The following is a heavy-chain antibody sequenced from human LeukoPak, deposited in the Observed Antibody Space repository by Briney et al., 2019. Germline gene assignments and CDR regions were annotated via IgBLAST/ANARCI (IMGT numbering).Heavy chain of an antibody. Sequence: SVKVSCKASGGTFSSYAISWVRQAPGQGLEWMGGIIPIFGTANYAQKFQGRVTITADKSTSTAYMELSSLRSEDTAVYYCAREGYCSGGSCYPGAFDIWGQGTMVTVSS. CDR2: IIPIFGTA. J-gene: IGHJ3*02. V-gene: IGHV1-69*06. CDR1: GGTFSSYA. D-gene: IGHD2-15*01. CDR3: AREGYCSGGSCYPGAFDI.